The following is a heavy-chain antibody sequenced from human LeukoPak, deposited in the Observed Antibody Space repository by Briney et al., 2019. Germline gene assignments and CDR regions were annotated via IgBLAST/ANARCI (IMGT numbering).Heavy chain of an antibody. CDR1: GFTFSSYA. V-gene: IGHV3-23*01. CDR2: ISGSGGST. D-gene: IGHD3-10*01. CDR3: AKDRVLLWFGGLGGYFDY. J-gene: IGHJ4*02. Sequence: SGGSLRLSCAASGFTFSSYAMSWVRQAPGKGLEWVSAISGSGGSTYYADSVKGRFTISRDNSKNTLYLQMNSLRAEDTAVYYCAKDRVLLWFGGLGGYFDYWGQGTLVTVSS.